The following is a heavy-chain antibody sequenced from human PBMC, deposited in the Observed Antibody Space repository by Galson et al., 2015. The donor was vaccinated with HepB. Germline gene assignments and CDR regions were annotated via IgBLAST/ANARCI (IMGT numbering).Heavy chain of an antibody. D-gene: IGHD2-21*02. CDR3: TRERGVTHVPTPRAPLDY. Sequence: SLRLSCAASGFTFSSYAMSWFRQAPGKGLEWVGFIRSKAYGGTTEYAASVKGRFTISRDDSKSIAYLQMNSLKTEDTAVYYCTRERGVTHVPTPRAPLDYWGQGTLVTVSS. J-gene: IGHJ4*02. V-gene: IGHV3-49*03. CDR2: IRSKAYGGTT. CDR1: GFTFSSYA.